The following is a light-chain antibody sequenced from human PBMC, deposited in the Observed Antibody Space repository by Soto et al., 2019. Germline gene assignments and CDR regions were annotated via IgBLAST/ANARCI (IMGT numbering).Light chain of an antibody. CDR1: YSDVGGSNY. V-gene: IGLV2-8*01. Sequence: QSALTQPPSASGSPGQSVTISCTGTYSDVGGSNYVSWYQQHPGKAPKLVIYEVIQRPSGVPDRFSGSRSGNTASLTVSRGQAEDEDDYYCSTNIVSSNYKVFGGGTKLTVL. CDR3: STNIVSSNYKV. CDR2: EVI. J-gene: IGLJ2*01.